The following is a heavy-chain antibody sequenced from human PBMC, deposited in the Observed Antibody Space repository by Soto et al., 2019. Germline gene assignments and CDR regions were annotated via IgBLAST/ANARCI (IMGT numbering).Heavy chain of an antibody. Sequence: SETLSLTCTVSGGSISSYYWSWIRQPPGKGLEWIGYIYYSGSTNYNPSLKSRVTISVDTSKNQFSLKLSSVTAADTAVYYCARDFKNSVAFDIWGRGTMVTVSS. V-gene: IGHV4-59*01. CDR1: GGSISSYY. CDR2: IYYSGST. CDR3: ARDFKNSVAFDI. J-gene: IGHJ3*02.